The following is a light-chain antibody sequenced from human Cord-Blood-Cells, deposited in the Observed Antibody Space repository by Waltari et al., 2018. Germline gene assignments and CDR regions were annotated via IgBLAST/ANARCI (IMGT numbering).Light chain of an antibody. J-gene: IGLJ1*01. CDR1: SSDVGSYNL. V-gene: IGLV2-23*01. CDR2: EGS. CDR3: CSYAGSSTYV. Sequence: QSALTQPASVSGSPGQSITISCTGTSSDVGSYNLLSWYQQHPGKAPKPRIYEGSKRPSGVSNRFPGSKSGNTASLTISGLQAEDEADYYGCSYAGSSTYVFGTGTKVTVL.